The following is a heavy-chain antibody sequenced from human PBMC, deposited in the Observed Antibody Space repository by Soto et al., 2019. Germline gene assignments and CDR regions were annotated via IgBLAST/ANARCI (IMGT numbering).Heavy chain of an antibody. J-gene: IGHJ6*02. CDR2: FSGSGGNI. D-gene: IGHD3-22*01. Sequence: EVQLLASGGGLVQAGGSLRLSCVVSGFGFSTHAMSWVRQVPGTGLEWVSTFSGSGGNIYYGYSVKGRFTISRDNPKNTLNVDMNGLRVQDTAVYYVAKDPPLTVGTPALDGWGQGTIVAVSS. CDR3: AKDPPLTVGTPALDG. CDR1: GFGFSTHA. V-gene: IGHV3-23*01.